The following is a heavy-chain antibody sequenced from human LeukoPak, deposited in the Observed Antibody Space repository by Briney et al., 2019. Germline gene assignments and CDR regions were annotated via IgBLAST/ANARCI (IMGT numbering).Heavy chain of an antibody. V-gene: IGHV1-2*02. CDR3: ARAQTVDYYDSSGYHVDAFDI. D-gene: IGHD3-22*01. Sequence: ASVKVSCKASGYTFTGYYMHWVRQAPGQGLEWMGWINPNSGGTNYAQKFQGRVTMTRDTSISTAYMELSRLGSDDTAVYYCARAQTVDYYDSSGYHVDAFDIWGQGTMVTVSS. J-gene: IGHJ3*02. CDR2: INPNSGGT. CDR1: GYTFTGYY.